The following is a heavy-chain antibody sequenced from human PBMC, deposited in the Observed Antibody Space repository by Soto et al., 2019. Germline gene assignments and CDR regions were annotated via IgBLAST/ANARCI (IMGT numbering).Heavy chain of an antibody. Sequence: QVQLQESGPGLVKASQSLSLICSVSGESISSGGYYWSWIRHHPGKGLEWIGYIYDSESAYYNPSLKSRVTISMDKSKNYFALKLSSVTAADTAVYYCARASSSTSAADYWGQGTLITVSS. CDR1: GESISSGGYY. J-gene: IGHJ4*02. CDR2: IYDSESA. CDR3: ARASSSTSAADY. V-gene: IGHV4-31*03. D-gene: IGHD6-6*01.